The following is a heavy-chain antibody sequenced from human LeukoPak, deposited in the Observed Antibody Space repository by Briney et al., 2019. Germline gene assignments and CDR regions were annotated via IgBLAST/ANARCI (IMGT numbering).Heavy chain of an antibody. D-gene: IGHD3-22*01. J-gene: IGHJ3*02. CDR2: ISSSSSYI. CDR1: DESLSAHY. Sequence: PSETLSLTCTVYDESLSAHYWGWIRQSPGKGLEWVSSISSSSSYIYYADSVKGRFTISRDNAKNSLYLQMNSLRAEDTAVYYCAQIDDSSGYSDAFDIWGQGTMVTVSS. CDR3: AQIDDSSGYSDAFDI. V-gene: IGHV3-11*06.